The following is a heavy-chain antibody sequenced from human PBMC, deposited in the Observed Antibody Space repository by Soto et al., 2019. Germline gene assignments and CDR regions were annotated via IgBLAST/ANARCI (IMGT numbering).Heavy chain of an antibody. CDR2: INAGNGNT. CDR3: ARAYSGYDLLYFDY. D-gene: IGHD5-12*01. J-gene: IGHJ4*02. V-gene: IGHV1-3*01. CDR1: GYTFTSYA. Sequence: GASVKVSCKASGYTFTSYAMHWVRQAPGQRLEWMGWINAGNGNTKYSKKLQGRVTITRDTSASTAYMELSSLRSEDTAVYYCARAYSGYDLLYFDYWGQGTLVTVSS.